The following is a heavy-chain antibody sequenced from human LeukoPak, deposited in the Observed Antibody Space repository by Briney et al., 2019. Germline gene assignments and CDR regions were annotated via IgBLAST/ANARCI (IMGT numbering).Heavy chain of an antibody. J-gene: IGHJ4*02. Sequence: SETLSPTCTVSGGSVSSGSYYWSWIRRPPGKGLEWIGYIYYSGSTNYNPSLKSRVTISVDTSKNQFSLKLSSVTAADTAVYYCARWYYYDSSGYRNLLDYWGQGTLVTVSS. CDR3: ARWYYYDSSGYRNLLDY. V-gene: IGHV4-61*01. CDR1: GGSVSSGSYY. D-gene: IGHD3-22*01. CDR2: IYYSGST.